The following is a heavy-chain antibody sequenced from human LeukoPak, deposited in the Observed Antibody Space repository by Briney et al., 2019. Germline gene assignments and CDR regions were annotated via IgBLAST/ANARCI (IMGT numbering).Heavy chain of an antibody. J-gene: IGHJ6*03. V-gene: IGHV3-33*06. D-gene: IGHD4-17*01. Sequence: GGSLRLSCAASGSSFSSYVMHWVRQAPGKGLEWVAVIWYDGSNKYYADSVKGRFTISRDNSKNTLYLQMNSLRAEDTAVYYCAKDHGANYYYYMDVWGKGTTVTVSS. CDR1: GSSFSSYV. CDR2: IWYDGSNK. CDR3: AKDHGANYYYYMDV.